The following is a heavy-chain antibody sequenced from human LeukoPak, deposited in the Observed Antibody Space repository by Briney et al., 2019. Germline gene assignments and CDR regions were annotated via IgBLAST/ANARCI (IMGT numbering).Heavy chain of an antibody. CDR3: ARDITIFGDAFDI. J-gene: IGHJ3*02. D-gene: IGHD3-3*01. CDR1: GFTFSSYS. V-gene: IGHV3-21*01. Sequence: GGSLRLSCAASGFTFSSYSMNWVRQAPGKGVERVSPISSSSSYIYYADSVKGRFTISRDNAKNSLYLQMNSLRAEDTAVYYCARDITIFGDAFDIWGQGTMVTVSS. CDR2: ISSSSSYI.